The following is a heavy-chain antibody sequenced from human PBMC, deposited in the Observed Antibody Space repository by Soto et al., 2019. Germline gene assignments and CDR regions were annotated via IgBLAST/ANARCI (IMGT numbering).Heavy chain of an antibody. V-gene: IGHV3-23*01. CDR3: AKVRAMGYYYGMDV. CDR2: ISGSGGST. CDR1: GFTFSSYA. J-gene: IGHJ6*02. Sequence: PGGSLRPSCAASGFTFSSYAMSWVRQAPGKGLEWVSAISGSGGSTYYADSVKGRFTISRDNSKNALYLQMNSLRAEDTAVYYCAKVRAMGYYYGMDVWGQGTTVTVSS. D-gene: IGHD5-18*01.